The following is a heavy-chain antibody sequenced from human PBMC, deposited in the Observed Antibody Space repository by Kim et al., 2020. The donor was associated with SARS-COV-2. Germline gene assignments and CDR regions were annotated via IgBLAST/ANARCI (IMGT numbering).Heavy chain of an antibody. CDR2: IYYSGST. V-gene: IGHV4-61*01. Sequence: SETLSLTCTVSGGSVSSGSYYWSWIRQPPGKGLEWIGYIYYSGSTNYNPSLKSRVTISVDTSKNQFSLKLSSVTAADTAVYYCARKSTFYSSEWDWFDP. CDR3: ARKSTFYSSEWDWFDP. CDR1: GGSVSSGSYY. D-gene: IGHD6-19*01. J-gene: IGHJ5*02.